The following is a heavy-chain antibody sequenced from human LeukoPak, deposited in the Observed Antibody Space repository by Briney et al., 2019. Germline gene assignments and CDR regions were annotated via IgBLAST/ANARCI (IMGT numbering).Heavy chain of an antibody. D-gene: IGHD5-12*01. Sequence: KTSETLSLTCAVYGGSFSGYYWSWIRQPPGKGLEWIGEINHSGSTNYNPSLKSRVTISVDTSKNQFSLKLSSVTAADTAVYYCARSGSGYLRYYFDYWGQGTLVTVSS. CDR3: ARSGSGYLRYYFDY. V-gene: IGHV4-34*01. CDR2: INHSGST. J-gene: IGHJ4*02. CDR1: GGSFSGYY.